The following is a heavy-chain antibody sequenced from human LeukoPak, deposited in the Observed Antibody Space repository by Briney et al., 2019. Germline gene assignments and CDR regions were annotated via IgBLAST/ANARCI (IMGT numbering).Heavy chain of an antibody. Sequence: SGGSLRLSCAASGFTFSDYYMSWIRQATGKGLEWVSYISSSGSTIYYADSVKGRFTISRDNAKNSLYLQMNSLRAEDTAVYYCARRAVAGKYYFDYWGRGTLVTVSS. V-gene: IGHV3-11*01. J-gene: IGHJ4*02. CDR1: GFTFSDYY. D-gene: IGHD6-19*01. CDR3: ARRAVAGKYYFDY. CDR2: ISSSGSTI.